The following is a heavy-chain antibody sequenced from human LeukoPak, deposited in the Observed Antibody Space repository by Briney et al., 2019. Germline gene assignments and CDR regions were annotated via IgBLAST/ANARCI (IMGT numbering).Heavy chain of an antibody. CDR3: AKGYSSSWLYYFDY. Sequence: GGSLRLPCAASGFTFDDYAMHWVRQAPGKGLEWVSGISWNSGSIGYADSVKGRFTISRDNAKNSLYLQMNSLRAEDTALYYCAKGYSSSWLYYFDYWGQGTLVTVSS. D-gene: IGHD6-13*01. V-gene: IGHV3-9*01. J-gene: IGHJ4*02. CDR1: GFTFDDYA. CDR2: ISWNSGSI.